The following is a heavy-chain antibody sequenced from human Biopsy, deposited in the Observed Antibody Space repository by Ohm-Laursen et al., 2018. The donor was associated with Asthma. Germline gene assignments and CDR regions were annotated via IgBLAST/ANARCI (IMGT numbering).Heavy chain of an antibody. CDR1: GFTVSRDH. V-gene: IGHV3-53*01. J-gene: IGHJ4*02. CDR3: ARGDSSNWSHYYFDY. Sequence: GSLRLSCAASGFTVSRDHMFWVRQAPGKGLEWVSVIYSGGTSHTADSVRGRFTISRDFSKNTLHLQMNSLRVEDTAVYYCARGDSSNWSHYYFDYWGQGTLVTVSS. D-gene: IGHD3-22*01. CDR2: IYSGGTS.